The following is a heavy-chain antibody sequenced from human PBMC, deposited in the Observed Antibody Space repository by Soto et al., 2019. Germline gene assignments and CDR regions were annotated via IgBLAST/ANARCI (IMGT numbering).Heavy chain of an antibody. Sequence: QVPWKESGPVLVKPTETLTLTCTVSGLSLSNGRMGVSWIRQPPGKALECLAHIFSNDDKSYSTSLTSRLTSCKDTSRSQVVLHMPNMDPMDSATYYCALIQECSRSVCYLAFFDPWGQGTMVTVAA. D-gene: IGHD2-21*02. CDR1: GLSLSNGRMG. CDR3: ALIQECSRSVCYLAFFDP. CDR2: IFSNDDK. V-gene: IGHV2-26*01. J-gene: IGHJ5*02.